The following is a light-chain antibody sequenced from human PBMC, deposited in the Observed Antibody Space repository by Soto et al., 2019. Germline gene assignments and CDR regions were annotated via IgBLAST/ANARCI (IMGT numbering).Light chain of an antibody. CDR1: QTISSY. J-gene: IGKJ5*01. Sequence: DIQMTQSPSSLSASVGDRVTITCRASQTISSYLNWYQQKPGKAPKLLIYGASSRATGIPDRFSGSGSGTDFTLTISRLEPEDFAVYYCQQYGSSPPGTFGQGTRLEI. CDR3: QQYGSSPPGT. CDR2: GAS. V-gene: IGKV1-39*01.